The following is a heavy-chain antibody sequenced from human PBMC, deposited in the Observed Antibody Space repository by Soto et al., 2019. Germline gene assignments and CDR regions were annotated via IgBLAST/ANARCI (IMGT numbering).Heavy chain of an antibody. CDR3: ATPGSWAYSSSLDY. D-gene: IGHD6-6*01. J-gene: IGHJ4*02. V-gene: IGHV1-69*01. Sequence: QVQLVQSGAEVKKPGSSVKVSCKASGGTFSSYAIRWVRQAPGQGLEWMGGIIPIFGTANYAQKFQGRVTITADESTSIAYMELSSLRSEDTAVYYCATPGSWAYSSSLDYWGQGTLVTVSS. CDR1: GGTFSSYA. CDR2: IIPIFGTA.